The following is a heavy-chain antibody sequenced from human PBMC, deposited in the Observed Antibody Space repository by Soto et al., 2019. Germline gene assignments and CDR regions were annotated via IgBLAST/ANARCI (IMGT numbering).Heavy chain of an antibody. CDR3: AKDRVITIFGVVPNWLDP. Sequence: GGSLRLSCAASGFTFSSYAMSWVRQAPGKGLEWVSAISGSGGSTYYADSVKGRFTISRDNSKNTLYLQMNSLRAEDTAVYYCAKDRVITIFGVVPNWLDPWGQGTLVTVSS. D-gene: IGHD3-3*01. V-gene: IGHV3-23*01. CDR1: GFTFSSYA. CDR2: ISGSGGST. J-gene: IGHJ5*02.